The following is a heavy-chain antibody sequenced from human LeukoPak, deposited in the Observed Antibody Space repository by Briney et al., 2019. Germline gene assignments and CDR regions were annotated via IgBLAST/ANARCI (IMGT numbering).Heavy chain of an antibody. J-gene: IGHJ4*02. CDR1: GGSISTYY. D-gene: IGHD6-6*01. V-gene: IGHV4-34*01. CDR2: INHSGST. CDR3: ARRGSSSSIDY. Sequence: SETLSLTCTVSGGSISTYYWSWIRQPPGKGLEWIGEINHSGSTNYNPSLKSRVTISVDTSKNQFSLKLSSVTAADTAVYYCARRGSSSSIDYWGQGTLVTVSS.